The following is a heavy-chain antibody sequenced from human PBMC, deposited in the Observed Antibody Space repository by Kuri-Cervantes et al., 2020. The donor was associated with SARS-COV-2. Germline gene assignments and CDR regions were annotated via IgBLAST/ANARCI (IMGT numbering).Heavy chain of an antibody. J-gene: IGHJ6*02. V-gene: IGHV4-59*12. CDR1: GGSISSYY. CDR2: IYYSGST. D-gene: IGHD6-13*01. Sequence: SETLSLTCTVSGGSISSYYWSWIRQPPGKGLEWIGYIYYSGSTNYNPSLKSRVTISVDTSKNQFSLKLSSVTPEDTAVYYCARDSSSYYYYYYGMDVWGQGTTVTVSS. CDR3: ARDSSSYYYYYYGMDV.